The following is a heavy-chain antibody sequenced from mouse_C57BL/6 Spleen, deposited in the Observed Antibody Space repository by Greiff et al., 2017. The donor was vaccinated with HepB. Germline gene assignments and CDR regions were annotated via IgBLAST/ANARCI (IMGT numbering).Heavy chain of an antibody. CDR2: IDPSDSET. J-gene: IGHJ4*01. V-gene: IGHV1-52*01. Sequence: QVQLKQSGAELVRPGSSVKLSCKASGYTFTSYWMHWVKQRPIQGLEWIGDIDPSDSETHYNQKFKDKATLTVDKSSSTAYMQLSSLTSEDSAVYYCARALTGTYAMDYWGQGTSVTVSS. CDR1: GYTFTSYW. D-gene: IGHD4-1*01. CDR3: ARALTGTYAMDY.